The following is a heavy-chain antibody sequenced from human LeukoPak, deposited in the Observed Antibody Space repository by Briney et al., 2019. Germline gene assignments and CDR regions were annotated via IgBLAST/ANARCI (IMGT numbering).Heavy chain of an antibody. CDR2: INPSGVST. D-gene: IGHD2-8*01. Sequence: ASVKVSCKASGYTFTSYYMHWVRQAPGQGLEWMGIINPSGVSTSYAQKFQGRVTMTGDMSTSTVYMELSSLRSEDTAVYYCARDQLGYCTNGVCYRSGWFDPWGQGTLVTVSS. V-gene: IGHV1-46*01. CDR3: ARDQLGYCTNGVCYRSGWFDP. CDR1: GYTFTSYY. J-gene: IGHJ5*02.